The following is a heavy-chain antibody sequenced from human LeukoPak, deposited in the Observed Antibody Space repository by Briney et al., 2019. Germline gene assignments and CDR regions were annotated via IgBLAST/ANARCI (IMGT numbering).Heavy chain of an antibody. CDR1: GGSISNSRYY. J-gene: IGHJ4*02. D-gene: IGHD3-22*01. V-gene: IGHV4-39*07. Sequence: PSETLSLTCTVSGGSISNSRYYWGWIRQPPGKGLEWIGSVYYSGATYYNPSLKSRVTISVDRSKNQFSLKLSSVTAADTAVYYCARDGSSGYYLAYWGQGTLVTVSS. CDR2: VYYSGAT. CDR3: ARDGSSGYYLAY.